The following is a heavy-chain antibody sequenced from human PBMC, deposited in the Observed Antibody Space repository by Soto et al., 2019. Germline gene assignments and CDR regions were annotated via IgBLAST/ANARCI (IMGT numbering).Heavy chain of an antibody. CDR2: IDPNGGRT. D-gene: IGHD3-22*01. V-gene: IGHV1-46*01. CDR3: ARDQSYNDLYWWLDT. J-gene: IGHJ5*02. Sequence: EASVKVSCKASGYTFTSTYMHWVRQAPGQGLEWMGVIDPNGGRTIYAEKFQGRLTLTRDTSTATDYMQLSSLRPEDTAMYFCARDQSYNDLYWWLDTSGQGTLVTVSS. CDR1: GYTFTSTY.